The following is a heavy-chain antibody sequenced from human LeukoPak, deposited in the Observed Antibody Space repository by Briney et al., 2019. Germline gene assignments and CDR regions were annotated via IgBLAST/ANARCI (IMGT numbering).Heavy chain of an antibody. V-gene: IGHV2-5*02. CDR3: AHRSVFQLVTSFDY. Sequence: SGPTLVKPTQTLTLTCTFSGFSLSTSGVGVGWIRQRPGEALEWLALIYWDDDKRYSPSLRSRLTITKDTSKNQVVLTMTNMDPVDTARYYCAHRSVFQLVTSFDYWGQGALVTVSS. D-gene: IGHD2-2*01. CDR1: GFSLSTSGVG. J-gene: IGHJ4*02. CDR2: IYWDDDK.